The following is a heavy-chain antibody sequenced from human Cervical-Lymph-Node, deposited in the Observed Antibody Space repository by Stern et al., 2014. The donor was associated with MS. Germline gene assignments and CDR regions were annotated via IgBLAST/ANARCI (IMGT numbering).Heavy chain of an antibody. D-gene: IGHD6-13*01. CDR3: ASAYSSSHYYFDY. J-gene: IGHJ4*02. Sequence: VQLLESGGGVVQPGRSLRLSCAASGFSFSRYAMHWVRQAPGKGLEWVAVIWDDGSNPYYADSVTGRFAISRDNFKNTLYLQMNSLRAEDTAVYYCASAYSSSHYYFDYWGQGTLVTVSS. CDR1: GFSFSRYA. CDR2: IWDDGSNP. V-gene: IGHV3-33*01.